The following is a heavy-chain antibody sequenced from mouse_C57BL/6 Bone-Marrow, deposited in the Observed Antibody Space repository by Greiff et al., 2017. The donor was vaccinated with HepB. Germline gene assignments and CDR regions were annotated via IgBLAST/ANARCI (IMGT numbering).Heavy chain of an antibody. CDR1: GYTFTDYY. V-gene: IGHV1-76*01. CDR2: IYPGSGNT. Sequence: QVQLKQSGAELVRPGASVKLSCKASGYTFTDYYINWVKQRPGQGLEWIARIYPGSGNTYYNEKFKGKATLTAEKSSSTAYMQLSSLTSEDSAVYFCARSTTVVAGYWGQGTTLTVSS. D-gene: IGHD1-1*01. CDR3: ARSTTVVAGY. J-gene: IGHJ2*01.